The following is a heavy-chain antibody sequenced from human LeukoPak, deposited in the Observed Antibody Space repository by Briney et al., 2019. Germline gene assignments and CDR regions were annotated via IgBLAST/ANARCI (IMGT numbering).Heavy chain of an antibody. CDR3: ASLGSSGYYGY. J-gene: IGHJ4*02. V-gene: IGHV4-34*01. CDR1: GGSFSGYY. CDR2: INHSGST. D-gene: IGHD3-22*01. Sequence: SETLSLTCAVYGGSFSGYYWSWIRQPPGKGLEWIGEINHSGSTNYNPSLKSRVTVSVDTSKNQFSLKLSSVTAADTAVYYCASLGSSGYYGYWGQGTLVTVSS.